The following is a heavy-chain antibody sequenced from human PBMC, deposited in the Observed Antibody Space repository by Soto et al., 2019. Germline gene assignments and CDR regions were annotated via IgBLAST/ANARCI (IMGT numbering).Heavy chain of an antibody. CDR3: AQRPTPGPPPY. D-gene: IGHD2-2*01. Sequence: QVQLVESGGGVVQPGRSLRLSCAASGFTFSSHAMHWVRQAPGKGLEWVAVISYDGSNKDYADSVKGRFTISRDNSKNTLYLQGTSLRAEDTAVYYCAQRPTPGPPPYWGQGPPVIVSS. CDR1: GFTFSSHA. V-gene: IGHV3-30-3*01. J-gene: IGHJ4*02. CDR2: ISYDGSNK.